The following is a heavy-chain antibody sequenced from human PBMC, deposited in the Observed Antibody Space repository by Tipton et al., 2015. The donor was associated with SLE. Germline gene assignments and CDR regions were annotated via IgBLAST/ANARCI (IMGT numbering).Heavy chain of an antibody. Sequence: TLSLTCTVSGGSISSYYWSWIRQPPGKGLEWIGYIYYSGSTNYNPSLKSRVTISVDTSKNQFSLKLRSVTAADTAVYYCARLSGDSTWYVDLWGRGTLVTVSS. D-gene: IGHD7-27*01. J-gene: IGHJ2*01. CDR2: IYYSGST. CDR3: ARLSGDSTWYVDL. CDR1: GGSISSYY. V-gene: IGHV4-59*01.